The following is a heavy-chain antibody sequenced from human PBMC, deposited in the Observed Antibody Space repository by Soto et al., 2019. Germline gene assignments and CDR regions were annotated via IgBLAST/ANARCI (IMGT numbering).Heavy chain of an antibody. CDR2: IYYSGST. D-gene: IGHD3-10*01. V-gene: IGHV4-59*02. CDR3: ARENSVSSGWFDH. CDR1: GGSVTTYH. Sequence: SETLSLTCTVSGGSVTTYHWSWIRQPPGKGLEWVGYIYYSGSTKYNPSLKSRITISIDRSKNQFSLKVNSVTAADTAVYYCARENSVSSGWFDHWGQGALVTVSS. J-gene: IGHJ5*02.